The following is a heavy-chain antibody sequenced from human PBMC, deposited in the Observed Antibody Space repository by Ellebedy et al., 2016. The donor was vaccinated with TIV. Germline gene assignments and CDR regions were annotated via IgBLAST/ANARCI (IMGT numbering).Heavy chain of an antibody. V-gene: IGHV4-38-2*02. CDR2: IYHSGST. D-gene: IGHD1/OR15-1a*01. Sequence: SETLSLTCTVSGYSISSGYYWGWVRQPPGKGLEWIGSIYHSGSTHYNPSLKSRVTISVDTSKNQFSLKLSSVTAADTAVYYCVGAPNKYYFDYWGQGTLVTVSS. CDR3: VGAPNKYYFDY. CDR1: GYSISSGYY. J-gene: IGHJ4*02.